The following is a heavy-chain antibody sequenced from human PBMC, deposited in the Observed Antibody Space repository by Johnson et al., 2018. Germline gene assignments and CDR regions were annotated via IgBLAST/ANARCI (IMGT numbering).Heavy chain of an antibody. CDR1: GGSISSYY. J-gene: IGHJ3*02. Sequence: QVQLQESGPGLVKPSETLSLTCSVSGGSISSYYWSWIRQPPGKGLEWIGYIYYTGSTNYNPSLMSRVTISVDTSKNQLSLRVTSGPAADTAGDYCARLGPNSGLKLVPFDRWGQGTMVNVSS. CDR3: ARLGPNSGLKLVPFDR. V-gene: IGHV4-59*01. D-gene: IGHD4/OR15-4a*01. CDR2: IYYTGST.